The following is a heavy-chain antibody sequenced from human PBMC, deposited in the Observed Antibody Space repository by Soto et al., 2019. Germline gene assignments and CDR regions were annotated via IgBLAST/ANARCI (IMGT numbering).Heavy chain of an antibody. D-gene: IGHD3-22*01. Sequence: XETLSLTCTVSGDSIGNYYWSWIRQAPGKGLEWIGYIYYSGSTSSNPSLKGRVTISVDTPKNQFSLKLSSVTAADTAVYYCARVNYYDSSGYSVHCWGTGNLSAVSS. V-gene: IGHV4-59*01. J-gene: IGHJ4*02. CDR3: ARVNYYDSSGYSVHC. CDR1: GDSIGNYY. CDR2: IYYSGST.